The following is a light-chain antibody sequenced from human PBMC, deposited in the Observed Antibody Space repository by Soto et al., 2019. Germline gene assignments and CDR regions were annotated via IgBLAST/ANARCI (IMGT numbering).Light chain of an antibody. CDR3: QQANSFPIT. CDR2: GAS. Sequence: EIQMTQSPSSVSAFVGGIFTIVCRASQGISTWLAWYQQKAGTAPNLRIEGASNLHSGVPSRCSGRGAGTNFTLTSSSLQPEDFATYDCQQANSFPITFGQGTRLEIK. J-gene: IGKJ5*01. V-gene: IGKV1-12*01. CDR1: QGISTW.